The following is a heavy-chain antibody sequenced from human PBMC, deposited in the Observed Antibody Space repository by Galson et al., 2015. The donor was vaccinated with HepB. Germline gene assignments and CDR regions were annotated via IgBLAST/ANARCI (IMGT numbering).Heavy chain of an antibody. CDR1: GFTFSTYA. D-gene: IGHD4-17*01. V-gene: IGHV3-30-3*01. CDR2: MSYDVNIK. Sequence: SLRLSCAASGFTFSTYAMHWVRQAPGKGLEWVALMSYDVNIKYYADSVKGRFTISRDNSRNTLYLQLNGLRAEDTALYYCAGDPRTTVRFDYWGQGTLVTVSS. J-gene: IGHJ4*02. CDR3: AGDPRTTVRFDY.